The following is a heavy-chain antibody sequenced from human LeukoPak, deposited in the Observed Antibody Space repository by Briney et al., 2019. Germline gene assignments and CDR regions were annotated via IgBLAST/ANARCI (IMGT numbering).Heavy chain of an antibody. CDR1: GGSISSGGYS. D-gene: IGHD3-16*01. Sequence: PSETLSLTCAVSGGSISSGGYSWSWIRQPPGKGLEWIGYIYHSGSTYYNPSLKSRVTISVDTSKNQFSLNLSSVTAADTAVYYCARVMITTTFYFDYWGQGTLVTVSS. J-gene: IGHJ4*02. V-gene: IGHV4-30-2*02. CDR3: ARVMITTTFYFDY. CDR2: IYHSGST.